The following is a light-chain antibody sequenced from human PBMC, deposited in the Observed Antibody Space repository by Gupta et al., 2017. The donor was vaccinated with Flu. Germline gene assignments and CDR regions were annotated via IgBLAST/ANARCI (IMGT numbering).Light chain of an antibody. V-gene: IGLV1-44*01. CDR2: SNN. Sequence: SVLTQPPSPSGTPAPRVTISCSGSSSNIGSNTVNWYQQLPGTAPKLLIYSNNQRPSGVPDRFSGSKSGNSASLAISGLQSEDEADYYCAAWDDSLNAVVFGGGTKLTVL. J-gene: IGLJ2*01. CDR1: SSNIGSNT. CDR3: AAWDDSLNAVV.